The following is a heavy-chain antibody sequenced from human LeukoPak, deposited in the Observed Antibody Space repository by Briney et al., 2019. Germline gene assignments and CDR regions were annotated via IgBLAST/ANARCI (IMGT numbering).Heavy chain of an antibody. CDR1: GFTFSSYA. D-gene: IGHD3-3*01. Sequence: PGGSLRLSCAASGFTFSSYAMHWVRQAPGKGLEYVSAISSNGGSTYYADSVKGRFTISRDNAKNSLYLQMNSLRAEDTALYYCARDQFGVIIVTSQYYFDYWGQGTLVTVSS. V-gene: IGHV3-64*02. J-gene: IGHJ4*02. CDR2: ISSNGGST. CDR3: ARDQFGVIIVTSQYYFDY.